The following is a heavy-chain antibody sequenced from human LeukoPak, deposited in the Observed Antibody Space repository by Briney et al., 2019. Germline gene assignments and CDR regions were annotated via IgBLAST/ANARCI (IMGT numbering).Heavy chain of an antibody. V-gene: IGHV3-11*01. Sequence: PGGSLRLSCAASGFTFIDYCISWIRQAPGKGLEWVSYISGTTITIHYADSVKGRFTISRDNVKNSLYLQMNSLRAEDTAVYYCARARMDYFDYWGQGTLVTVSS. CDR2: ISGTTITI. CDR1: GFTFIDYC. D-gene: IGHD2-2*03. J-gene: IGHJ4*02. CDR3: ARARMDYFDY.